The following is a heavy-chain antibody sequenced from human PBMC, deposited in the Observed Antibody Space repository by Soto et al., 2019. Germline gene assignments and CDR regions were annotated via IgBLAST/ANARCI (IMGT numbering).Heavy chain of an antibody. CDR1: GGSISSYY. Sequence: SETLSLTCTVSGGSISSYYWSWIRQPPGKGLEWIGYIYYSGSTNYNPSLKSRVTISVDTPKNQFSLKLSSVTAADTAVYYCARRYGPSFDYWGQGTLVTVSS. J-gene: IGHJ4*02. CDR2: IYYSGST. V-gene: IGHV4-59*01. D-gene: IGHD4-17*01. CDR3: ARRYGPSFDY.